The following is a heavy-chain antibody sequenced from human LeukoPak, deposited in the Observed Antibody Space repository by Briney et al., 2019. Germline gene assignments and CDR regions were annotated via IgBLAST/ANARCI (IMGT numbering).Heavy chain of an antibody. CDR1: GGSFNDFF. CDR2: INDAGTT. D-gene: IGHD2-21*02. V-gene: IGHV4-34*01. Sequence: SETLSLTCTVYGGSFNDFFWSWIRQPPGEGLEWIGEINDAGTTNYNPSLMSRVIIPMDKSKKQFSLIMRSVTAADTAVYYCVRFSRITGGDWGDAFDIWGQGTAVVVSS. CDR3: VRFSRITGGDWGDAFDI. J-gene: IGHJ3*02.